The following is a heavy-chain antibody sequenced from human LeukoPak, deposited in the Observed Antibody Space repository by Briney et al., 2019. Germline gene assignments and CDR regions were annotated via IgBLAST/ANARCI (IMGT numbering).Heavy chain of an antibody. Sequence: PGGSLRLSCAASAFTFSTYAMTWVRQAPGKGLEWVSTISGSGGNTYYADSVKGRFTISRDNSRDTLYLQMNSLRAEATAVYYCARGSLLAMDYWGQGTLVTVSS. D-gene: IGHD2-21*01. CDR3: ARGSLLAMDY. V-gene: IGHV3-23*01. CDR2: ISGSGGNT. J-gene: IGHJ4*02. CDR1: AFTFSTYA.